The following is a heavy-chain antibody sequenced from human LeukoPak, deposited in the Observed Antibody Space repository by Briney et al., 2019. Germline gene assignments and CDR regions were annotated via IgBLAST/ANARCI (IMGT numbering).Heavy chain of an antibody. CDR1: GGSISSGGYS. CDR3: ARRVVPAATFDY. Sequence: SQTLSLTCAVSGGSISSGGYSWSWIRQPPGKGLEWIGYIYHSGSTYYNPSLKSRVTISVDRSKNQFSLKLSSVTAADTAVYYCARRVVPAATFDYWGQGTLVTASS. D-gene: IGHD2-2*01. CDR2: IYHSGST. V-gene: IGHV4-30-2*01. J-gene: IGHJ4*02.